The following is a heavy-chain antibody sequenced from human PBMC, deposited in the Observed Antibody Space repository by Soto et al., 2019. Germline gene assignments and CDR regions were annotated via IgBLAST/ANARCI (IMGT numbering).Heavy chain of an antibody. V-gene: IGHV2-5*02. D-gene: IGHD6-13*01. CDR2: IYWDDDK. CDR3: AHRPAAAGSDYFDY. J-gene: IGHJ4*02. CDR1: GFSLSTSGVG. Sequence: QITLKESGPTLVKPTQTLTLTCTFSGFSLSTSGVGVGWIRQPPGKALEWLALIYWDDDKRYSPALKSRLTITKDTSKNQVVRTLTNVDPVDTATYYCAHRPAAAGSDYFDYWGQGTLVTVSS.